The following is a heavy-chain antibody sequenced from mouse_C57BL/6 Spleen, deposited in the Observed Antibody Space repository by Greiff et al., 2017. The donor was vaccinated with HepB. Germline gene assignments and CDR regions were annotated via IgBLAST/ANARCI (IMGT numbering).Heavy chain of an antibody. V-gene: IGHV1-55*01. D-gene: IGHD1-1*01. J-gene: IGHJ4*01. CDR1: GYTFTSYW. CDR2: IYPGSGST. Sequence: VQLQQPGAELVKPGASVKMSCKASGYTFTSYWITWVKQRPGQGLEWIGDIYPGSGSTNYNEKFKSKATLTVDTSSSTAYMQLSSLTSEDSAVYYCARLSITTVVPYAMDYWGQGTSVTVSS. CDR3: ARLSITTVVPYAMDY.